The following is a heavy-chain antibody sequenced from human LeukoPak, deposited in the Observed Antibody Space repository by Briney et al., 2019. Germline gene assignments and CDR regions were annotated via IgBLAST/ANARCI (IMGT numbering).Heavy chain of an antibody. J-gene: IGHJ4*02. V-gene: IGHV1-69*13. Sequence: SVKVSCKASGGTFSSYAISWVRQAPGQGLEWMGGIIPIFGTANYAQKFQGRVTITADESTSTAYMELSSLRSEDTAVYYCARDDLNLAAAGDYWGQGTLVTVSS. CDR3: ARDDLNLAAAGDY. D-gene: IGHD6-13*01. CDR2: IIPIFGTA. CDR1: GGTFSSYA.